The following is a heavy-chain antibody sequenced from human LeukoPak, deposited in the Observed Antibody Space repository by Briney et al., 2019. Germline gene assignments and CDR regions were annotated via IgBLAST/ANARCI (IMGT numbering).Heavy chain of an antibody. CDR1: GYTFTGYY. J-gene: IGHJ1*01. V-gene: IGHV1-2*02. D-gene: IGHD2-15*01. CDR2: INPNSGGT. CDR3: ARGPVLAAFEYFQH. Sequence: ASVKVSCKASGYTFTGYYMHWVRQAPGQGLEWMGWINPNSGGTNYAQKFQGRVTMTRDTSISTAYMELSRLRSDDTAVYYCARGPVLAAFEYFQHWGQGTLVTVSS.